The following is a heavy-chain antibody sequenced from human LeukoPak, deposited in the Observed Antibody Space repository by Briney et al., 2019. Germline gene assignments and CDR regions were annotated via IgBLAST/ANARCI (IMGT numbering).Heavy chain of an antibody. CDR3: AKASSSWYSEIDY. V-gene: IGHV3-23*01. CDR2: ISGSGGST. D-gene: IGHD6-13*01. J-gene: IGHJ4*02. Sequence: GGSLRLYCAASGFTFNTYAMAWVRQAPGKGLEWVSSISGSGGSTNYADSVKGRFFISRDKSGNTLFLQMSSLRAEDTAVYYCAKASSSWYSEIDYWGQGTQVTVSS. CDR1: GFTFNTYA.